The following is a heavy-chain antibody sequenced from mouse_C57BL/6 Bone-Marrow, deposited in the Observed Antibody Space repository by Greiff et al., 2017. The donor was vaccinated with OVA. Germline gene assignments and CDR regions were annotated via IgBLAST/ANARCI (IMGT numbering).Heavy chain of an antibody. V-gene: IGHV1-62-3*01. J-gene: IGHJ3*01. D-gene: IGHD1-1*01. CDR2: IDPNSGGT. Sequence: QVQLQQPGAELVKPGASVKLSCKASGYTFTSYWMHWVKQRPGRGLEWIGRIDPNSGGTKYNQKFKDKATLTADKSSSTAYMQLSSLTYEDSAVYDCARSRLLRTLFAYWGQGTLVTVSA. CDR3: ARSRLLRTLFAY. CDR1: GYTFTSYW.